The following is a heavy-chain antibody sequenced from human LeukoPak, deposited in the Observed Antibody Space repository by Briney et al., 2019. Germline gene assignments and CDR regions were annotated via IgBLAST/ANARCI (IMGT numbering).Heavy chain of an antibody. V-gene: IGHV4-59*01. CDR3: AREDDGGTNY. D-gene: IGHD1-1*01. Sequence: PSETLSLTCSVSGGSISNYYWSWIRQPPGKGLEWIGYIYYTGNTNYNPSLQSRVTLSVDASQNQFSLNLTSVTAADTAVYYCAREDDGGTNYWGQGTLVTVSS. CDR1: GGSISNYY. J-gene: IGHJ4*02. CDR2: IYYTGNT.